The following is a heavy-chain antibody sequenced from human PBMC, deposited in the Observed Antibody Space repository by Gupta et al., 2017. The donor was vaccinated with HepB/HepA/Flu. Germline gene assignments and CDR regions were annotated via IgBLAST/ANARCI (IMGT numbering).Heavy chain of an antibody. CDR3: ARDGTVTKYYFDY. J-gene: IGHJ4*02. CDR2: IWYDGSNK. D-gene: IGHD4-11*01. V-gene: IGHV3-33*01. CDR1: GFTFSSYG. Sequence: QVQLVESGGGVVQPGRSLRLSCAASGFTFSSYGMHWVRQAPGKGLEWVAVIWYDGSNKCYADSVKGRFTISRDNSKNTLYLQMNSLRAEDTAVYYCARDGTVTKYYFDYWGQGTLVTVSS.